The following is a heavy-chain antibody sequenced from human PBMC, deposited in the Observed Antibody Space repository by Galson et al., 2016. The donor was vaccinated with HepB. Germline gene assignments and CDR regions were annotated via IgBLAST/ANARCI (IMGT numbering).Heavy chain of an antibody. D-gene: IGHD3-3*01. CDR3: ARGRGYYYFEY. J-gene: IGHJ4*02. Sequence: SVKVSCKASGYTFTSYYMHWVRQVPGQGLEWTGIINPTGGGTSYAQKFQGRVTMTRDTSTSTVYMELSSLRSEDTAVYYCARGRGYYYFEYWGLGTLVTVSS. CDR1: GYTFTSYY. CDR2: INPTGGGT. V-gene: IGHV1-46*01.